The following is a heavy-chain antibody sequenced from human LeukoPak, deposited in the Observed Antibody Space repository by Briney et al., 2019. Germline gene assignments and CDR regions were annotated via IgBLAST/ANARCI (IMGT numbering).Heavy chain of an antibody. CDR1: GYTFTAYY. Sequence: ASVKVSCKTFGYTFTAYYMHWVQQAPGQGLEWMGWINPNTGATNYAQKFQGRVTMTRATSISTAYVELSRLTSDDTAVYYCARDDSFQFDSWGQGTLVTVSS. CDR3: ARDDSFQFDS. J-gene: IGHJ4*02. V-gene: IGHV1-2*02. CDR2: INPNTGAT. D-gene: IGHD5-18*01.